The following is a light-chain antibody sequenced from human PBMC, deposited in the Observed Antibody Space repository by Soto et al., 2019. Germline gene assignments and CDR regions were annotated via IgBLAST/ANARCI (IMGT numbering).Light chain of an antibody. CDR2: DVN. J-gene: IGLJ2*01. V-gene: IGLV2-8*01. CDR1: SSDVGGYNY. CDR3: GTWDSRLSVGV. Sequence: QSVLTQPPSASGSPGQSVTISCTGTSSDVGGYNYVSWYQQHPGKAPKVMIYDVNKRPSGVPDRFSGSKSGNTASLTVSGLQAEDEGDYYCGTWDSRLSVGVFGGGTKLTVL.